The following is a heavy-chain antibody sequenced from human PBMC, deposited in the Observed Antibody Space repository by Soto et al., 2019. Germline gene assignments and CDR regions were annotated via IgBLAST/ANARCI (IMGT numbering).Heavy chain of an antibody. CDR3: VKDESINWYSGHFRH. CDR1: GFTFDDYA. J-gene: IGHJ1*01. V-gene: IGHV3-9*01. D-gene: IGHD6-13*01. Sequence: EVQLVESGGGLVQPGRYLRLSCAASGFTFDDYAMHWVRQVPGKGLEWVSGINWNSGSIGYGDSVKGRFAISRDNAKNSLHLQMTSLSAEDTAFYYCVKDESINWYSGHFRHWGQGTLVTVSS. CDR2: INWNSGSI.